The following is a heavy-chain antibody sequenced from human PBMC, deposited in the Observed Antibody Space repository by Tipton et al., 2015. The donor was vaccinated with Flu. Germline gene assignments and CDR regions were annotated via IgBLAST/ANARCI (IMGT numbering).Heavy chain of an antibody. Sequence: SLRLSCAASGFTFSSYSMNWVRQAPGKGLEWVSYISSSSSTIYYADSVKGRFTISRDNAKNSLYLQMNSLRAEDTAVYYCASFPRHCSSTSCFQDYWGQGTLVTVSS. V-gene: IGHV3-48*01. CDR2: ISSSSSTI. CDR3: ASFPRHCSSTSCFQDY. J-gene: IGHJ4*02. D-gene: IGHD2-2*01. CDR1: GFTFSSYS.